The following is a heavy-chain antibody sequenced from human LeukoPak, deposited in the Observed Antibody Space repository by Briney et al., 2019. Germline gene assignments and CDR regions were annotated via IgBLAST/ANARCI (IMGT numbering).Heavy chain of an antibody. J-gene: IGHJ4*02. D-gene: IGHD2-15*01. CDR3: ARVEIVVVVAAPEY. V-gene: IGHV3-48*01. CDR2: MSSSSSTT. CDR1: GFTFSSYA. Sequence: PGGSLRLSCAASGFTFSSYAMSWVRQAPGKGLEWVSYMSSSSSTTYYADSVKGRFTISRDNSKNTLYLQMNSLRAEDTAVYYCARVEIVVVVAAPEYWGQGTLVTVSS.